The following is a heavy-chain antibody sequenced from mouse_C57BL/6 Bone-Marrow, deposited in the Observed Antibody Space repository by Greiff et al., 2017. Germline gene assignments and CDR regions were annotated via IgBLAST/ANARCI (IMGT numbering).Heavy chain of an antibody. D-gene: IGHD2-3*01. CDR1: GFNIKDDY. Sequence: EVQLQQSGAELVRPGASVKLSCTASGFNIKDDYIHWVKQRPEQGLEWIGWIDPEIGATEYASKFQGKATITSDTYSNTAYLQLSSLTCEDTAVDSCASFDGNYFDFWGQGTPLTVAS. CDR3: ASFDGNYFDF. V-gene: IGHV14-4*01. J-gene: IGHJ2*01. CDR2: IDPEIGAT.